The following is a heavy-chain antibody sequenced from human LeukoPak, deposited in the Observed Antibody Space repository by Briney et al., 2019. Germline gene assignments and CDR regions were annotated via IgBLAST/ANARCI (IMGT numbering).Heavy chain of an antibody. CDR1: GFTFSNAW. Sequence: PGGSLRLSCAASGFTFSNAWMSWVRQAPGKGLEWVGRIKSKTDGGTTDYAAPVKGRFTISRDDSKNTLYLQMNSLKTEDTAVYYCAKSRRGSGDFDYWGQGTLVTVSS. J-gene: IGHJ4*02. CDR3: AKSRRGSGDFDY. CDR2: IKSKTDGGTT. V-gene: IGHV3-15*01. D-gene: IGHD3-10*01.